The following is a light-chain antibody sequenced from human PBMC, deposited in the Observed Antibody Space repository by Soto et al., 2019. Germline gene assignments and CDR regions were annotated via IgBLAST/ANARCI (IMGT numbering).Light chain of an antibody. CDR2: GAS. CDR1: QSVSSSY. J-gene: IGKJ2*01. CDR3: QHYGSSYT. V-gene: IGKV3-20*01. Sequence: EIVLTQSPGTLSLSPGERATLSCSASQSVSSSYLAWYQQKPGQAPRLLIYGASSRATGLPERFSGSWSGTDFTLTISRVEPEDFAVYYCQHYGSSYTFGQGTKLEIK.